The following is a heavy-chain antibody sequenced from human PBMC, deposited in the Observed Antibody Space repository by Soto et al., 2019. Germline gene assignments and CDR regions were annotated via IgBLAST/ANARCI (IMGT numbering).Heavy chain of an antibody. J-gene: IGHJ6*02. CDR2: IYYSGST. D-gene: IGHD6-19*01. V-gene: IGHV4-59*01. CDR3: ARLGRRGWSSAYYYGMDV. Sequence: QVQLQESGPGLVKPSETLSLTCTVSGGSISSYYWSWIRQPPGKGLEWIGYIYYSGSTNYNPSLKSRVTISVDPSKNQFTLKLSSVTAADTAVYYCARLGRRGWSSAYYYGMDVWGQGTTVTVSS. CDR1: GGSISSYY.